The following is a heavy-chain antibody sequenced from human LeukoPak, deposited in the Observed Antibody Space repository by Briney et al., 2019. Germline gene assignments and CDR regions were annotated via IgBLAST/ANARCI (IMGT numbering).Heavy chain of an antibody. V-gene: IGHV3-21*01. CDR2: ISSSSSYI. CDR1: GFTFSSYW. J-gene: IGHJ4*02. Sequence: GGSLRLSCAASGFTFSSYWMSWVRQAPGKGLEWVSSISSSSSYIYYADSVKGRFTISRDNAKNSLYLQMNSLRAEDTAVYYCARDEIAAAGYFDYWGQGTLVTVSS. D-gene: IGHD6-13*01. CDR3: ARDEIAAAGYFDY.